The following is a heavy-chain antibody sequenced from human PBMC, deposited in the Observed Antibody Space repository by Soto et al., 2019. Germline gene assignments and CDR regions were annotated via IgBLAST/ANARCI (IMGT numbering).Heavy chain of an antibody. CDR3: AKVKITIVGVAPPRRAFDI. CDR2: ISGSGGST. V-gene: IGHV3-23*01. J-gene: IGHJ3*02. Sequence: GGSLRLSCAASGFTFSSYAMSWVRQAPGKGLEWVSAISGSGGSTYYADSVKGRFTISRDNSKNTLYLQMNSLRAEDTAVYYCAKVKITIVGVAPPRRAFDIWGQGTMVTVSS. CDR1: GFTFSSYA. D-gene: IGHD3-3*01.